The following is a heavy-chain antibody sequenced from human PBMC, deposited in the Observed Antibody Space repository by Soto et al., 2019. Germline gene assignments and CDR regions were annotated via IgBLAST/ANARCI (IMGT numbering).Heavy chain of an antibody. J-gene: IGHJ4*02. Sequence: QVQLQESGPGLVKPSQTLSLTCTVSGGSISSGGYYWSWIRQHPGKGLEWIGYIYYSGSTYYNPSLKIRVTRSVDTSKNQFSLKLSSVTAADTAVYYCARMARITGTGFDYWGQGTLVTVSS. V-gene: IGHV4-31*03. CDR1: GGSISSGGYY. D-gene: IGHD1-20*01. CDR3: ARMARITGTGFDY. CDR2: IYYSGST.